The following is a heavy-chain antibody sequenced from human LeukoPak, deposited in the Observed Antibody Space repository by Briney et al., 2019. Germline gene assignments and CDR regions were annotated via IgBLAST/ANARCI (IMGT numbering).Heavy chain of an antibody. D-gene: IGHD2-2*01. CDR2: MNPNSGNT. CDR3: ARGYCSGTSCCRPYYYYGMDV. J-gene: IGHJ6*02. V-gene: IGHV1-8*01. Sequence: ASVKVSCKASGYTFTSYDINWVRQATGQGLEWMGWMNPNSGNTGYAQKFQGRVTMTRNTSISTAYMELSSLRSEDTAVYYCARGYCSGTSCCRPYYYYGMDVWGQGTTVTVS. CDR1: GYTFTSYD.